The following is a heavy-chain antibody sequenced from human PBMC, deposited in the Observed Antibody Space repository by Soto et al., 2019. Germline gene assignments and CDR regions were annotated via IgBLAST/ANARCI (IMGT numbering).Heavy chain of an antibody. J-gene: IGHJ6*02. CDR1: GFSIRDYW. Sequence: PGGSLRLSCEASGFSIRDYWMHWVRQAPGEGLVWVSCINGDASSTTYADSVKGRFTISRDDAKNTVYLQMTSLRAEDTAVYFCARDRSYAMEVWGQGXRVTVPS. CDR2: INGDASST. V-gene: IGHV3-74*01. CDR3: ARDRSYAMEV.